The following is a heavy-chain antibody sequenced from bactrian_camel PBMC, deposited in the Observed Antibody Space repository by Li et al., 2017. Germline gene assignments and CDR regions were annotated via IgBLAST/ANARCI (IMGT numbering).Heavy chain of an antibody. CDR3: AKASVLIGSREGDNY. Sequence: VQLVESGGGSVQPGESLRLSCAASGFTFRSYYMYWVRQAPGKGLEWVSTINGAGGTTYFADSLEGRFTIARDNTKNIVSLQMTVLKSEDTALYYCAKASVLIGSREGDNYWGQGTQVTVS. CDR1: GFTFRSYY. J-gene: IGHJ4*01. D-gene: IGHD3*01. V-gene: IGHV3S1*01. CDR2: INGAGGTT.